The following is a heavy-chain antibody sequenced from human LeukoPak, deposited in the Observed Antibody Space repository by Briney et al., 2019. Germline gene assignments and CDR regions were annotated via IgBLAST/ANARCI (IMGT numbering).Heavy chain of an antibody. D-gene: IGHD5-18*01. CDR3: ARDRYSYGYRYFDY. Sequence: SETLSLICTVSGYSISSGYYWGWIRQPPGKGLEWIGSIYHSGSTYYNPSLKSRVTISVDTSKNQFSLKLSSVTAADTAVYYCARDRYSYGYRYFDYWGQGTLVTVSS. CDR2: IYHSGST. V-gene: IGHV4-38-2*02. J-gene: IGHJ4*02. CDR1: GYSISSGYY.